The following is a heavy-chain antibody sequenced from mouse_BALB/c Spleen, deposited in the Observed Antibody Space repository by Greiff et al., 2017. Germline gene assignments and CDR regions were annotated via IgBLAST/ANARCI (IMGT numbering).Heavy chain of an antibody. D-gene: IGHD4-1*01. CDR2: ILPGSGST. Sequence: VQLQQSGAELMKPGASVKISCKATGYTFSSYWIEWVKQRPGHGLEWIGEILPGSGSTNYNEKFKGKATFTADTSSNTAYMQLSSLTSEDSAVYYCARGENWDGFAYWGQGTLVTVSA. CDR1: GYTFSSYW. CDR3: ARGENWDGFAY. J-gene: IGHJ3*01. V-gene: IGHV1-9*01.